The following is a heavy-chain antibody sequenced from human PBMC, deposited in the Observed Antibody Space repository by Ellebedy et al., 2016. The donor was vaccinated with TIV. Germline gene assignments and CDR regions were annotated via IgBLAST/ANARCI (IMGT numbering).Heavy chain of an antibody. Sequence: MPSETLSLTCTVSGGSISSSGYYWVWVRQPPGQGLEWIGSIHYGGTTYYTASLKSRVTISIDTSSNQFFLTLSSVTAADTAVYFCARLKSTSGYNWFDSWGRGTLVTVSS. V-gene: IGHV4-39*01. CDR2: IHYGGTT. CDR1: GGSISSSGYY. CDR3: ARLKSTSGYNWFDS. D-gene: IGHD3-10*01. J-gene: IGHJ5*01.